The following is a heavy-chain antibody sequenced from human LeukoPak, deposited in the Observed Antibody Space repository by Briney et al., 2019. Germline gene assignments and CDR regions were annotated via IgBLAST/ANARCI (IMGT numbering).Heavy chain of an antibody. CDR3: ASEDYDSSGYYSFFDY. D-gene: IGHD3-22*01. V-gene: IGHV3-30-3*01. J-gene: IGHJ4*02. CDR2: ISYDGSNK. CDR1: GFTFSNYA. Sequence: PGRSLRLSCAASGFTFSNYAIHWVRQAPGKGLEWVALISYDGSNKYYADSVKGRFTISRDNSKNTLYLQMNSLRAEDTAVYYCASEDYDSSGYYSFFDYWGQGTLVTVSS.